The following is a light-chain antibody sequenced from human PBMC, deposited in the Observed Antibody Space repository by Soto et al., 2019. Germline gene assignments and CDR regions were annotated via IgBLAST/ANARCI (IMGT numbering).Light chain of an antibody. J-gene: IGLJ3*02. CDR2: GNS. Sequence: QSVLTQPPSVSGAPGQRVTISCTGSSSNIGAGYDVHWYQQLPGTAPKLLIYGNSNRPSGVPDRFSGSKSGTSASLAITGLQAEDEADYYCCSYRDSYTWVFGGGTKLTVL. V-gene: IGLV1-40*01. CDR1: SSNIGAGYD. CDR3: CSYRDSYTWV.